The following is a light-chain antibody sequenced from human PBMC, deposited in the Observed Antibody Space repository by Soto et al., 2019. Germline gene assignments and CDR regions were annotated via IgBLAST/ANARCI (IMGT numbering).Light chain of an antibody. CDR1: QSVSSNY. Sequence: EIVLTQSPGTLSLSPGERATLSCRASQSVSSNYLAWYQQKPGQAPRLLIYSASSRATGIPDRFSGSGSGTDFALTISRLEAEDFAVYYCQQYGRSPYTFGQGTKLEIK. CDR2: SAS. CDR3: QQYGRSPYT. J-gene: IGKJ2*01. V-gene: IGKV3-20*01.